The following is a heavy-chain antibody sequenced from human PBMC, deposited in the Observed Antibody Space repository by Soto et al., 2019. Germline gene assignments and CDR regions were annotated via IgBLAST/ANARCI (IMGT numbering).Heavy chain of an antibody. J-gene: IGHJ4*02. Sequence: SETLSLTCTVSGGSISSNYWTWIRQPPGKGLEWIGYVYNSGSTNYNPSLKSRVTISEDTSKSQFSLKVNSMTAADMAVYYCARYRREAVAGYTLDNWGQGILVTVSS. V-gene: IGHV4-59*01. D-gene: IGHD6-13*01. CDR2: VYNSGST. CDR3: ARYRREAVAGYTLDN. CDR1: GGSISSNY.